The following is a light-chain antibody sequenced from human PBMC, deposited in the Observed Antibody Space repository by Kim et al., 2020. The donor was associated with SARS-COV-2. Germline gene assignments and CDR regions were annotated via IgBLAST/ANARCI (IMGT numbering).Light chain of an antibody. Sequence: RPTATLTCTGNSNIVGNQGAAWLQQHQGHPPKLLSYRNNNRPSGISERFSASRSGNTASLTITGLQPEDEADYYCSALDSSLSARVFGGGTKVTVL. CDR2: RNN. CDR3: SALDSSLSARV. V-gene: IGLV10-54*02. CDR1: SNIVGNQG. J-gene: IGLJ3*02.